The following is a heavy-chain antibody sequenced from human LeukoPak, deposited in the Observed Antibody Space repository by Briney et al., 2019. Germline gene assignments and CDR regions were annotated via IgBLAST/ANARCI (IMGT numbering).Heavy chain of an antibody. CDR1: GFTFSSYA. CDR2: VSGSGGST. D-gene: IGHD1-7*01. CDR3: AKDLEGNWNYGRFDY. Sequence: VQPGGSLRLSCAASGFTFSSYAMSWVRQAPGKGLEWVSAVSGSGGSTYYADSVKGRFTISRDNSKNTLYLQMNSLRAEDTAVYYCAKDLEGNWNYGRFDYWGQGTLVTVSS. V-gene: IGHV3-23*01. J-gene: IGHJ4*02.